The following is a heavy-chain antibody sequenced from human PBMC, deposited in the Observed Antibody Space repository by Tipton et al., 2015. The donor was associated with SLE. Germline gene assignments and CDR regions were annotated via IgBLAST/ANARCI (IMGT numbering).Heavy chain of an antibody. Sequence: TLSLTCAVSGYSISSGYYWGWIRQPPGKGLEWIGSYYYSGSAAYNPSLKSRVTISVDTSKDQFSLRLTSVTAADTAVYYCARGSPTGTTRLDYWGRGTLVTVSS. CDR2: YYYSGSA. D-gene: IGHD1-7*01. CDR3: ARGSPTGTTRLDY. CDR1: GYSISSGYY. J-gene: IGHJ4*02. V-gene: IGHV4-38-2*01.